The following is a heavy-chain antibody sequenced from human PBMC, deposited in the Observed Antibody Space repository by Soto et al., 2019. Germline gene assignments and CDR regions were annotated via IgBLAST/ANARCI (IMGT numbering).Heavy chain of an antibody. V-gene: IGHV4-28*01. Sequence: QVQLQESGPGLVKPSDTLSLTCAVSGYSISSSNWWGWIRQPPGKGLEWIGYIYYSGTTYYNPSLKSXXTXSXXPSKHQFSLKLTSVTAVDTAVYYCARREIQGPIDYWGQGTLVTVSS. J-gene: IGHJ4*02. CDR1: GYSISSSNW. CDR3: ARREIQGPIDY. CDR2: IYYSGTT. D-gene: IGHD1-26*01.